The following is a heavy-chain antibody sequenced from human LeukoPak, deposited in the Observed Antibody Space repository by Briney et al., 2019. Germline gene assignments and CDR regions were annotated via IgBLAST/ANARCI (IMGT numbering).Heavy chain of an antibody. J-gene: IGHJ4*02. CDR2: FSYSGST. Sequence: PSETLSLTCTVSGASVSNYYWSWIRQPPGKGLEWIGYFSYSGSTNYNPSLKSRVTISVDTSKNQFSLKLSSVTAADTAVYYCARGPLDSGYTYFDYRGQGTLVSVAS. CDR1: GASVSNYY. D-gene: IGHD5-12*01. CDR3: ARGPLDSGYTYFDY. V-gene: IGHV4-59*02.